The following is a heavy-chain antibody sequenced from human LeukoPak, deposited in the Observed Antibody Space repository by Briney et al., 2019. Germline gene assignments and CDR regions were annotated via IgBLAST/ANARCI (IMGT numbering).Heavy chain of an antibody. Sequence: GGSLRLSCAASGFTFSSSAMSWVRQAPGKGLEWVSTISGSGDRTYYADSVKGRFTISRDNAKNSLYLQMNSLRAEDTAVYYCARDEQYYYDSSGYFNAFDIWGQGTMVTVSS. V-gene: IGHV3-23*01. CDR3: ARDEQYYYDSSGYFNAFDI. J-gene: IGHJ3*02. CDR1: GFTFSSSA. D-gene: IGHD3-22*01. CDR2: ISGSGDRT.